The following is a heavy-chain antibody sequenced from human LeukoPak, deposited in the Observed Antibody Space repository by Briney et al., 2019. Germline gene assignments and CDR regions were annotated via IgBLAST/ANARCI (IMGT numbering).Heavy chain of an antibody. J-gene: IGHJ5*02. CDR3: ARERCSSTSCYAAFS. Sequence: PGGSLRLSCAASGFTFSSYSMNWVRQAPGKGLEWVSYISSSSSTIYYADSVKGRFTISRDNAKNSLYLQMNSLKAKDTAVYYCARERCSSTSCYAAFSWGQGTLVTVSS. CDR1: GFTFSSYS. V-gene: IGHV3-48*01. CDR2: ISSSSSTI. D-gene: IGHD2-2*01.